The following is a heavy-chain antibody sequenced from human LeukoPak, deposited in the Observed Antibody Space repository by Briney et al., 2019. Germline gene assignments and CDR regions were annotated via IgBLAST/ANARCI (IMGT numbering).Heavy chain of an antibody. J-gene: IGHJ4*02. D-gene: IGHD6-19*01. Sequence: SETLSLTCTVSGGSISRYYWSWIRQPPGKRLEWIGCIYYSGSTNYNPSLQSRVTISVDTSKNQFSLKLSSVTAADTAVYYCARDSSGWTHYFDHWGQGTLVTVSS. CDR1: GGSISRYY. CDR3: ARDSSGWTHYFDH. V-gene: IGHV4-59*01. CDR2: IYYSGST.